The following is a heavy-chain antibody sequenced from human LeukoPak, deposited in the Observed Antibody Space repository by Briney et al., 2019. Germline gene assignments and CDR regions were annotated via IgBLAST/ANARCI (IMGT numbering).Heavy chain of an antibody. J-gene: IGHJ6*02. CDR1: GFTFSSYG. CDR2: ISYDGSTK. D-gene: IGHD3-3*01. Sequence: GRSLRLSCAASGFTFSSYGMHWVRQAPGGGLEWVAVISYDGSTKYYADSVKGRFTISRDNSKNTLYLEMNSLRGEGTAVYHCARDGRIKCNFCYHYGMGVWGQGTTVTVSS. V-gene: IGHV3-30*03. CDR3: ARDGRIKCNFCYHYGMGV.